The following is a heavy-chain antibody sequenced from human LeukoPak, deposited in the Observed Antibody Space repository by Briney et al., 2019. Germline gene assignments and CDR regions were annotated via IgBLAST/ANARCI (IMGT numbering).Heavy chain of an antibody. CDR2: IYHSGST. V-gene: IGHV4-30-2*01. CDR3: AREWTTDFGDYVTRPRSRNYFDY. D-gene: IGHD4-17*01. Sequence: SQTLSLTCTVSGGSISSGGYYWSWIRQPPGKGLEWIGYIYHSGSTYYNPSLKSRVTISVDRSKNQFSLKLSSVTAADTAVYYCAREWTTDFGDYVTRPRSRNYFDYWGQGTLVTVSS. J-gene: IGHJ4*02. CDR1: GGSISSGGYY.